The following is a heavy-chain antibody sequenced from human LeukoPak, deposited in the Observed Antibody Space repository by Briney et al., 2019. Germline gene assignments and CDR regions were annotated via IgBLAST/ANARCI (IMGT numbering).Heavy chain of an antibody. CDR3: AKKSMIVDAFDY. CDR1: GGSIRSSTDY. CDR2: IYYSGST. Sequence: SETLSLTCTVSGGSIRSSTDYWGWIRQPPGKELEWIGSIYYSGSTYYNPSLKSRVTISVDTSKNQFSLKLSSVTAADTAVYYCAKKSMIVDAFDYWGQGTLVTVPS. D-gene: IGHD3-22*01. V-gene: IGHV4-39*07. J-gene: IGHJ4*02.